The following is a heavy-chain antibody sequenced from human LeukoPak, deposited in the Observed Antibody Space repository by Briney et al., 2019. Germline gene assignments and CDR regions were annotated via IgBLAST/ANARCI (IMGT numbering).Heavy chain of an antibody. CDR1: GGSFSPYY. V-gene: IGHV4-34*01. CDR3: ARGGFYCGGDCYVDY. D-gene: IGHD2-21*02. Sequence: SETLSLTCAVYGGSFSPYYWSWIRQPPGKGLEWIVEINHSGSTNYNPSLKSRVTISVDTSKNQFSLRLSSVTAADTAVYYCARGGFYCGGDCYVDYWGQGTLVTVSS. J-gene: IGHJ4*02. CDR2: INHSGST.